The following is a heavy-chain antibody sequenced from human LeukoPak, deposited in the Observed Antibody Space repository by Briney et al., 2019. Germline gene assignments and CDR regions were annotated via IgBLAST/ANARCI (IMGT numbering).Heavy chain of an antibody. D-gene: IGHD2-2*01. CDR2: ISWNSGSI. CDR1: GFTFDDYG. Sequence: PGGSLRLSCAASGFTFDDYGMSWVRQAPGKGLEWVSGISWNSGSIGYADSVKGRFTISRDNAKNSLYLQMNSLRAEDTALYYCAKAAVCSSTSCYEFDYWGQGTLVTVSS. J-gene: IGHJ4*02. V-gene: IGHV3-9*01. CDR3: AKAAVCSSTSCYEFDY.